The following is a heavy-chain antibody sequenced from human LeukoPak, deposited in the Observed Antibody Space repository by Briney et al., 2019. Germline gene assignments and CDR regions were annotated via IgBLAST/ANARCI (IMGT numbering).Heavy chain of an antibody. CDR1: GGSFSGYY. CDR2: INHSGST. CDR3: ARAPRHCSGGSCYQALFDY. V-gene: IGHV4-34*01. J-gene: IGHJ4*02. Sequence: SETLSLTCAVYGGSFSGYYWSWIRQPPGKGLEWIGEINHSGSTNYNPSLKSRVTISVDTSKNQFSLKLSSVTAADTAVYYCARAPRHCSGGSCYQALFDYWGQGTLVTVSS. D-gene: IGHD2-15*01.